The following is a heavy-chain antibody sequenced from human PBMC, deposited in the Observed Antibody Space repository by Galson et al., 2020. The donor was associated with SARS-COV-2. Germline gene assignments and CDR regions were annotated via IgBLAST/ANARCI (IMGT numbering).Heavy chain of an antibody. V-gene: IGHV1-18*01. CDR3: ARVLQYDFWSGYYTAAYYYYMDV. J-gene: IGHJ6*03. CDR1: GYTFTSYG. CDR2: ISAYNGNT. D-gene: IGHD3-3*01. Sequence: ASVKVSCKASGYTFTSYGISWVRQAPGQGLEWMGWISAYNGNTNHAQKLQGRVTMTTDTSTSTAYMELRSLRSDDTAVYYCARVLQYDFWSGYYTAAYYYYMDVWGKGTTVTVAS.